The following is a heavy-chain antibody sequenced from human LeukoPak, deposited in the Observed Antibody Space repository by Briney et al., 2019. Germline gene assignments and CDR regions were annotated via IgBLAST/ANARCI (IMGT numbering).Heavy chain of an antibody. V-gene: IGHV4-38-2*02. CDR3: ARAPDYDILTGYYLIFDY. D-gene: IGHD3-9*01. CDR1: GYSISSGYY. Sequence: RASETLSLTCTVSGYSISSGYYWGWIRQPPGKGLEWIGSIYHSGSTYYNPSLKSRVTISVDTSKNQFSLKLSSVTAADTAVYYCARAPDYDILTGYYLIFDYWGQGTLVTVSS. CDR2: IYHSGST. J-gene: IGHJ4*02.